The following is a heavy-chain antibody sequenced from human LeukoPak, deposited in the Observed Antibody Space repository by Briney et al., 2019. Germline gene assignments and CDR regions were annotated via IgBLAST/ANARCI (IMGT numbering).Heavy chain of an antibody. J-gene: IGHJ4*02. V-gene: IGHV4-30-2*01. CDR2: IYHSGGT. CDR3: ARGVYSGYDFGFDY. Sequence: SETLSLTCAVSGGSISSGGYSWSWIRQPPGKGLEWIGYIYHSGGTYYNPSLKSRVTISVDRSKNQFSLKLSSVTAADTAVYYCARGVYSGYDFGFDYWGQGTLVTVSS. CDR1: GGSISSGGYS. D-gene: IGHD5-12*01.